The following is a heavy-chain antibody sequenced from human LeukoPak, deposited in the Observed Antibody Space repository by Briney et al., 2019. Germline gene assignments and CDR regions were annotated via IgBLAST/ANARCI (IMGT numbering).Heavy chain of an antibody. CDR2: IIPIFGTA. D-gene: IGHD2-2*01. Sequence: SVKVSCKASGGTFSSYAISWVRQAPGQGLEWMGGIIPIFGTANYAQKFQGRVTMTRDTSISTAYMELSRLRSDDTAVYYCARQNCSSTSCVLGDFDYWGQGTLVTVSS. CDR3: ARQNCSSTSCVLGDFDY. V-gene: IGHV1-69*05. J-gene: IGHJ4*02. CDR1: GGTFSSYA.